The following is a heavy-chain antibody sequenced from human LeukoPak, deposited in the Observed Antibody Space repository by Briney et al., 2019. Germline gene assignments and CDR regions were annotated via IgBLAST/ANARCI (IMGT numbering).Heavy chain of an antibody. Sequence: PGGSLRLSCAASGFTFSNAWMSWVRQAPGKGLEWVGRIKSKTDGGTTDYAAPVKGRFTISRDDSKNPLYLQMNSLKTQDTAVYYCTSRQERITIFGVVIGPDYWGQGTLVTVSS. J-gene: IGHJ4*02. CDR2: IKSKTDGGTT. CDR3: TSRQERITIFGVVIGPDY. D-gene: IGHD3-3*01. CDR1: GFTFSNAW. V-gene: IGHV3-15*01.